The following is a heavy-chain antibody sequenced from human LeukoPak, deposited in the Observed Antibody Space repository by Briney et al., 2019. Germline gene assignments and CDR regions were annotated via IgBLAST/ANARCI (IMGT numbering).Heavy chain of an antibody. V-gene: IGHV3-9*03. CDR1: GFTFSSYA. J-gene: IGHJ4*02. CDR2: ISWNNGSI. D-gene: IGHD6-13*01. CDR3: AKDIGHDIAAAALDY. Sequence: GGSLRLSCAASGFTFSSYAMSWVRQAPGKGLEWVSGISWNNGSIGYADSVKGRFTISRDNAKNSLYLQMNSLRAEDMALYYCAKDIGHDIAAAALDYWGQGTLVTVSS.